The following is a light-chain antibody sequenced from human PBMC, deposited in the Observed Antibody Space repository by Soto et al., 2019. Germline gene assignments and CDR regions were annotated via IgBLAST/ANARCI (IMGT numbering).Light chain of an antibody. CDR2: EVS. CDR3: SSYAGSNNREV. J-gene: IGLJ2*01. Sequence: QSALTQPPSASGSPGQSVTISCTGTSSDVGGYNYVSWYQQHPGKAPKLMIYEVSKRPSGVPDRFSGSKSGNTASLTVSGRQAEDEADYYCSSYAGSNNREVFGGGTKLTVL. V-gene: IGLV2-8*01. CDR1: SSDVGGYNY.